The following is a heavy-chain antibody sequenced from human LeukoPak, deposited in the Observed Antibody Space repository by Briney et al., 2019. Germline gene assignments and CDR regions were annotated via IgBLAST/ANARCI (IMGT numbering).Heavy chain of an antibody. CDR1: GFIFSSYS. D-gene: IGHD3-10*02. J-gene: IGHJ6*04. CDR3: AELGITMVGGV. Sequence: GGSLRLSCAASGFIFSSYSMNWVRQAPGKGLEWVSYISSSGSTIYYADSVKGRFAISRDNAKNSLYLQMNSLRAEDTAVYYCAELGITMVGGVWGKGTTVTISS. V-gene: IGHV3-48*04. CDR2: ISSSGSTI.